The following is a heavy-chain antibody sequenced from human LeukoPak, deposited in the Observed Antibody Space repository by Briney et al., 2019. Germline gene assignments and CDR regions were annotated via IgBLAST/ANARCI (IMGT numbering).Heavy chain of an antibody. CDR2: IYYSGTT. V-gene: IGHV4-31*03. D-gene: IGHD4-11*01. J-gene: IGHJ4*02. CDR3: ARVGATVRDFEY. CDR1: GGSINSGGYY. Sequence: PSQTLSLTCTVSGGSINSGGYYWSWIRQHPGKGLEWIGYIYYSGTTYYNPSLQSRVTISVDTSKNQFSLKLSSVTAADTAVYYCARVGATVRDFEYWGQGTLVTVSS.